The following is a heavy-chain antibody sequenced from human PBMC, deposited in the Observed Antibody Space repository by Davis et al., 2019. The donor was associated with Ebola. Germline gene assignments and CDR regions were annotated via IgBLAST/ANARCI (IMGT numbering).Heavy chain of an antibody. Sequence: PGGSLRLSCAASGFTFSAHDMHWVRQAPGKGLEWVVLTSYDGSKKHYADSVKGRFTISRDNSKNTLYLQMNNVRPEDTAVYYCAKEGYNSYGSYHYMDVWGEGTTVTVSS. V-gene: IGHV3-30*18. CDR2: TSYDGSKK. J-gene: IGHJ6*03. D-gene: IGHD5-12*01. CDR3: AKEGYNSYGSYHYMDV. CDR1: GFTFSAHD.